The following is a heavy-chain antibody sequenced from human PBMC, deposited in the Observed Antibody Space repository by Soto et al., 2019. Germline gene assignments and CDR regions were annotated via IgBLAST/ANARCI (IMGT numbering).Heavy chain of an antibody. J-gene: IGHJ4*02. D-gene: IGHD3-22*01. CDR1: GGSISTGGYY. V-gene: IGHV4-31*03. CDR2: IDYSGRT. CDR3: ARESYYYDSSGYYHYFDY. Sequence: SETLSLTCTVSGGSISTGGYYWSWIRQHPGKGLEWIGYIDYSGRTYYNPSLKSRVTISVDTSKNQFSLKLSSVTAADTAVYYCARESYYYDSSGYYHYFDYWGQGTQVTVSS.